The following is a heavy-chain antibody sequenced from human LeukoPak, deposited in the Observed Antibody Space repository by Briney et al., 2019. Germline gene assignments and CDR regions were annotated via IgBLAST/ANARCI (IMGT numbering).Heavy chain of an antibody. CDR1: GGSIIGHY. CDR2: IYSHENT. CDR3: ARQTPYNGNHYFDY. Sequence: SEILSLTCTVSGGSIIGHYWCWIRQSPGKELEWIAYIYSHENTNYSPSLNGRATISEDTSKNQVSLKVRSVTTADTAVYYCARQTPYNGNHYFDYWGQGILVTVSS. V-gene: IGHV4-4*09. D-gene: IGHD1-14*01. J-gene: IGHJ4*02.